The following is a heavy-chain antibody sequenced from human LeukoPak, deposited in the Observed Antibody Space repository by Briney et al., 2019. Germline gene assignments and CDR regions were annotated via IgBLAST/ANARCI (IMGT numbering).Heavy chain of an antibody. CDR2: ISADGRA. Sequence: GGSLRLSCVASGMNFEKYAMHWVRQRPGKGLEWVAVISADGRADHADSVKGRFTVSRDNSKESLFLDVSSLRDEDSALYYCATWAFYHGLDVWGQGTTVIVSS. CDR1: GMNFEKYA. J-gene: IGHJ6*02. CDR3: ATWAFYHGLDV. V-gene: IGHV3-43*02. D-gene: IGHD1-26*01.